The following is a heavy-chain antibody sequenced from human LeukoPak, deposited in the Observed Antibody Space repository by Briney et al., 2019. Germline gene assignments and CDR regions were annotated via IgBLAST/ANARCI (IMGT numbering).Heavy chain of an antibody. D-gene: IGHD2-2*01. V-gene: IGHV4-34*01. CDR2: INHSGST. Sequence: PSETLSLTCAVYGGSFSGYYWSWLRQPPGKGLEWIGEINHSGSTNYNPSLKSRVTISVDTSKNQFSLKLSSVTAADTAVYYCARGLWRPAARVVNWFDPWGQGTLVTVSS. CDR1: GGSFSGYY. J-gene: IGHJ5*02. CDR3: ARGLWRPAARVVNWFDP.